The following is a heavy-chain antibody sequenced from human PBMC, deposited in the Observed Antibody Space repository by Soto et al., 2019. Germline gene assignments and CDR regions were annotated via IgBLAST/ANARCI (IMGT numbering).Heavy chain of an antibody. V-gene: IGHV1-18*01. Sequence: GASVKVSCTDSGYTFTSYGISWVRQAPGQGLEWMGWISAYNGNTNYAQKLQGRVTMTTDTSTSTAYMELRSLRSDDTAVYYCARVYCSSTSCSNYYYYYGMDVWGQGTTVTVSS. J-gene: IGHJ6*02. D-gene: IGHD2-2*01. CDR2: ISAYNGNT. CDR3: ARVYCSSTSCSNYYYYYGMDV. CDR1: GYTFTSYG.